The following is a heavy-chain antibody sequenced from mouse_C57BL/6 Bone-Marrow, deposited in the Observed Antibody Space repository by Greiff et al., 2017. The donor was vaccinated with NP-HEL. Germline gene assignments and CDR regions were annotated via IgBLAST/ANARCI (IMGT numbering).Heavy chain of an antibody. V-gene: IGHV1-81*01. CDR2: IYPRSGNT. J-gene: IGHJ3*01. D-gene: IGHD1-1*01. Sequence: VKLQQSGAELARPGASVKPSCKASGYTFTSYGISWVKQRTGQGLEWIGEIYPRSGNTYYNEKFKGKATLTADKSSSTAYMELRSLTSEDSAVYFCARRDYYVAYWGQGTLVTVSA. CDR3: ARRDYYVAY. CDR1: GYTFTSYG.